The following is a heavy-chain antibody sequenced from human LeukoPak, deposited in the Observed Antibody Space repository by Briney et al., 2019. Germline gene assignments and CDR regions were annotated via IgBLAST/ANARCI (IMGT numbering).Heavy chain of an antibody. CDR3: AKLGGSYHRLYFFDS. J-gene: IGHJ4*02. V-gene: IGHV3-23*01. CDR2: ISGSGGST. Sequence: PGGSLRLSXAASGFTFSSYAMSWVRQAPGKGLEWVSAISGSGGSTYYADSVKGRFTISRDNSKNTLYLQMNSLRAEDTAVYYCAKLGGSYHRLYFFDSWGQGNLVTVSS. CDR1: GFTFSSYA. D-gene: IGHD1-26*01.